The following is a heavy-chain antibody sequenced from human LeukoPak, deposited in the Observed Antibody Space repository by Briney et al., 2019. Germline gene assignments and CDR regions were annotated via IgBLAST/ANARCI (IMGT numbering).Heavy chain of an antibody. Sequence: GGSLRLSCTASGFTSGDYAMSWVRQAPGKGLEWVGFIRSKAYGGTTEYAASVKGRFTISRDDSKTIAYLQMNSLKTEDTAVYYCTRGVATYGYWGQGTLVTVSS. CDR1: GFTSGDYA. V-gene: IGHV3-49*04. J-gene: IGHJ4*02. D-gene: IGHD5-12*01. CDR2: IRSKAYGGTT. CDR3: TRGVATYGY.